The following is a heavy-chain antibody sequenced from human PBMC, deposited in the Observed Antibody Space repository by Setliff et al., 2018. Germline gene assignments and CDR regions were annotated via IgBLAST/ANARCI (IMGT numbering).Heavy chain of an antibody. Sequence: SETLSLTCTVSGGSISDSSWSWIRQPPGKGLEWIGCISSIGNTYYTPSLGSRFTISADTSNNQFSLNLISVTAADTAVYYCARERGFAGYYGSWTHHSFDLWGQGSLVTVSS. CDR1: GGSISDSS. CDR2: ISSIGNT. D-gene: IGHD3-10*01. CDR3: ARERGFAGYYGSWTHHSFDL. J-gene: IGHJ5*02. V-gene: IGHV4-4*08.